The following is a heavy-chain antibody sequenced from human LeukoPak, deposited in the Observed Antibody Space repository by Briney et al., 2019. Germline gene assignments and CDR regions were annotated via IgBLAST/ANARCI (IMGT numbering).Heavy chain of an antibody. J-gene: IGHJ3*02. D-gene: IGHD2-2*01. Sequence: ASVKVSCKASGYIFSNYGITWVRQAPGHGLEWMGWISGHSGNTNYAQKFQDRATMTTDTSTSTAYMELSSLRSEDTAVYYCARDASPLFYQLPARPEGGAFDIWGQGTMVTVSS. CDR3: ARDASPLFYQLPARPEGGAFDI. V-gene: IGHV1-18*01. CDR2: ISGHSGNT. CDR1: GYIFSNYG.